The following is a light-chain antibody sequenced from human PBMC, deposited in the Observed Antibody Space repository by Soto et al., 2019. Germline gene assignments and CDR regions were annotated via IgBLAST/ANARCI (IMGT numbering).Light chain of an antibody. J-gene: IGKJ1*01. V-gene: IGKV3-20*01. CDR3: QQYDTSPRT. CDR1: QSVNTIY. Sequence: EIALTQSPGTLSLSPGERATLSCRASQSVNTIYFAWYQQKPGQAPRLLIYSTSNRATGIPDRFSGSGSGTDFTLTISRLEPEDFAVYHCQQYDTSPRTFGQGTKVEIK. CDR2: STS.